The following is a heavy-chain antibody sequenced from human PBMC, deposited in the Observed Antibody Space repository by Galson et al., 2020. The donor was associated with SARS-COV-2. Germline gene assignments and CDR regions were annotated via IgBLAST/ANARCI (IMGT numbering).Heavy chain of an antibody. V-gene: IGHV3-53*01. J-gene: IGHJ6*01. D-gene: IGHD3-16*01. CDR2: IYSDGST. CDR1: GFTVSANY. CDR3: ARDRGGGYGFDV. Sequence: GGSLRLSCAASGFTVSANYMSWVRQAPGKGLEWVSVIYSDGSTSYADSVKGRITISSDTSKNTLYLQMNSLRAEESAVYYCARDRGGGYGFDVWGQGTTVSVSS.